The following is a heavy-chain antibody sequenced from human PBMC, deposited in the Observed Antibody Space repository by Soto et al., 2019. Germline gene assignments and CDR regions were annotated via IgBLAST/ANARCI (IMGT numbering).Heavy chain of an antibody. D-gene: IGHD1-26*01. CDR2: INWGSTSI. CDR1: GFIFDNFA. CDR3: SKELSVSFLPCIYGLEV. V-gene: IGHV3-9*01. Sequence: EAQLVESGGGLVQPGRSLRLSCAASGFIFDNFAMHWVRQAPGKGLEWVSGINWGSTSIGYADSVKGRFTISRDNAQNALYLQMNSLTPEDTAIYYCSKELSVSFLPCIYGLEVLCQGTTVIVS. J-gene: IGHJ6*02.